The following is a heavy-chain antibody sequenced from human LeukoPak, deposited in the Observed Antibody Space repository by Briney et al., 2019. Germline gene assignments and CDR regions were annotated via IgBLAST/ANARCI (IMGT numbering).Heavy chain of an antibody. CDR1: GFTVSSNY. V-gene: IGHV3-53*01. J-gene: IGHJ4*02. D-gene: IGHD6-6*01. Sequence: PGGSLRLSCAVSGFTVSSNYMTWVRQAPGKGLEWISVIYSDGSTYYADSVKGRFTISRDNSKNTLYLQMNSLRAEDTAVYYCARTRSSSSDFDYWGQGTLVSVSS. CDR3: ARTRSSSSDFDY. CDR2: IYSDGST.